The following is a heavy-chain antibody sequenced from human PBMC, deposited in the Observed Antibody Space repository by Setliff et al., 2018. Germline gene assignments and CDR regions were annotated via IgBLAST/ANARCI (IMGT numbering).Heavy chain of an antibody. CDR1: GLSYTNDW. CDR3: FGAGTCSY. Sequence: GGSLRLSCTASGLSYTNDWVSWVRQAPGKGLEWLASINPHGSEKYYADSVKGRFTISRDNAKNSLSLQMNNLRSEDTAVYYCFGAGTCSYWGQGTLVTVS. J-gene: IGHJ4*02. CDR2: INPHGSEK. D-gene: IGHD3-10*01. V-gene: IGHV3-7*01.